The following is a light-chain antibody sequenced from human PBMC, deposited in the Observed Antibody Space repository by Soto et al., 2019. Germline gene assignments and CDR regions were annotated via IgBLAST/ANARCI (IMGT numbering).Light chain of an antibody. CDR2: DVS. CDR1: SSDVGAYHS. V-gene: IGLV2-14*03. CDR3: SSFTDTGTVM. Sequence: QSALTQPASVSGSPGQSFTISCTGTSSDVGAYHSVSWYQPHPGKAPKLIIFDVSNRPSGVSNRFSGSKSGNTASLTISGLQAEDEADYYCSSFTDTGTVMFGGGTKLTVL. J-gene: IGLJ3*02.